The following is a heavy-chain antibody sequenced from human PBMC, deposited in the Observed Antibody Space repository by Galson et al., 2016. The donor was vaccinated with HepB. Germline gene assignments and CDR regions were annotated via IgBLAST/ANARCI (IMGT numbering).Heavy chain of an antibody. V-gene: IGHV3-23*01. D-gene: IGHD2-2*01. Sequence: SLRLSCAGSGFTFSTLAMSWVRQAPGKGLQWVSGITGSGSSAYYADSVKGRFTVSRDNSKNLLYLQMDSLRDEDTAVYYCAKDLDQLPFDYWGQGALVIVSS. CDR1: GFTFSTLA. CDR3: AKDLDQLPFDY. J-gene: IGHJ4*02. CDR2: ITGSGSSA.